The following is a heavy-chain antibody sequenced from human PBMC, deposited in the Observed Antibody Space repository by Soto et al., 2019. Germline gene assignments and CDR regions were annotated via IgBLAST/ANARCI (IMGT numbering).Heavy chain of an antibody. Sequence: GGSLRLSCAATGFTFSNYAMHWVRQAPGKGLEWVAIISFDGSNEHYADSVQGRFTISRDNSENTLYLQMNSLRTDDTAVYYCARPAATVIYYSGMDVWGQGTTVTVSS. CDR2: ISFDGSNE. CDR1: GFTFSNYA. V-gene: IGHV3-30-3*01. D-gene: IGHD2-2*01. J-gene: IGHJ6*02. CDR3: ARPAATVIYYSGMDV.